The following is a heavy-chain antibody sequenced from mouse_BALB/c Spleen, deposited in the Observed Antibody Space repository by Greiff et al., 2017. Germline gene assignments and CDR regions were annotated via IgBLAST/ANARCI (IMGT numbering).Heavy chain of an antibody. Sequence: QVQLKESGAELARPGASVKMSCKASGYTFTSYTMHWVKQRPGQGLEWIGYINPSSGYTNYNQKFKDKATLTADKSSSTAYMQLSSLTSEDSAVFYYARRENYGYVWDYWGQGTTLTVSS. J-gene: IGHJ2*01. CDR3: ARRENYGYVWDY. V-gene: IGHV1-4*01. CDR1: GYTFTSYT. CDR2: INPSSGYT. D-gene: IGHD1-2*01.